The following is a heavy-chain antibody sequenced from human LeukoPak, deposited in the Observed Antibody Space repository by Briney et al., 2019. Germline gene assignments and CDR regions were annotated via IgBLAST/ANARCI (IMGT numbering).Heavy chain of an antibody. J-gene: IGHJ4*02. CDR3: AASSGVTLGRF. V-gene: IGHV4-31*03. CDR2: IYHTGIT. CDR1: GGSICSGAFY. Sequence: SQTLSLTCTVSGGSICSGAFYCNWIRQHPGKGLEWIGYIYHTGITSYNPSLRSRVTMSVDTSMNQVSLKLSSLTAADTAVYYCAASSGVTLGRFWGQGTLVTVSS. D-gene: IGHD3-16*01.